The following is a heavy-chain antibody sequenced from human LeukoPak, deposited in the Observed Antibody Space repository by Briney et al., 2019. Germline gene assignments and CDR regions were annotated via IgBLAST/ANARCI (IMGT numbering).Heavy chain of an antibody. CDR3: AKVVVVTNKFDY. CDR2: ISGSGGST. V-gene: IGHV3-23*01. Sequence: GGSLRLSCAASGFTFSSYAMSWVRQAPGKGLEWVSAISGSGGSTYYADSVKGRFTIFRDNSKNTLYLQMNSLRAEDTAVYYCAKVVVVTNKFDYWGQGTLVTVSS. J-gene: IGHJ4*02. CDR1: GFTFSSYA. D-gene: IGHD2-21*01.